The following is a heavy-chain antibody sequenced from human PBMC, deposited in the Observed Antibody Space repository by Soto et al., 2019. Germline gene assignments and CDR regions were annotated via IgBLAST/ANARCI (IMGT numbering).Heavy chain of an antibody. J-gene: IGHJ4*02. CDR1: GYTFTSYG. CDR3: ARDCSGGSCYSSFDY. D-gene: IGHD2-15*01. CDR2: ISGNNGNT. Sequence: ASVKVSCKTSGYTFTSYGTTWLRQAPGQGLEWMGWISGNNGNTNYAQKLQGRVTMTTDTSTTTVYMELSSLTSEDTAVYYCARDCSGGSCYSSFDYWGQGTLVTVSS. V-gene: IGHV1-18*01.